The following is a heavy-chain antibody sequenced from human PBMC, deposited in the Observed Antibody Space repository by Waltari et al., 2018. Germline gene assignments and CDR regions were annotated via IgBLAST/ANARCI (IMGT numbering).Heavy chain of an antibody. Sequence: QVQLQQWGAGLLKPSETLSLTCAVYGGSFSGYYWSWIRQPPGKGLEWIGEINHSGSTNYNPSLKSRVTISVDTSKNQFSLKLSSVTAADTAVYYCARASPGVLQKGVKGYYYYMDVWGKGTTVTVSS. D-gene: IGHD4-4*01. CDR3: ARASPGVLQKGVKGYYYYMDV. CDR1: GGSFSGYY. V-gene: IGHV4-34*01. J-gene: IGHJ6*03. CDR2: INHSGST.